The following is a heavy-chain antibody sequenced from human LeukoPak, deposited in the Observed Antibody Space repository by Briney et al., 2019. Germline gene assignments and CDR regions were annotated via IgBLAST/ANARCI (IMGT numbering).Heavy chain of an antibody. V-gene: IGHV3-21*01. CDR3: ARDQFGKGNWFDP. CDR1: GFTFSDYS. Sequence: KTRGSLRLSCVASGFTFSDYSMTWVRQAPGKGLQWVSSINSGSDHIFYADSVKGRFTMSRDNAKNSPYLQMSSLRADDTAVYFCARDQFGKGNWFDPSGQGALCTVSS. D-gene: IGHD3-10*01. J-gene: IGHJ5*02. CDR2: INSGSDHI.